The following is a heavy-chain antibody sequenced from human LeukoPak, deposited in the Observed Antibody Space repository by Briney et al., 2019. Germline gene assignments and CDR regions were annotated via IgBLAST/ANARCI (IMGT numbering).Heavy chain of an antibody. D-gene: IGHD2-2*02. V-gene: IGHV3-30*02. CDR3: ARDRVNCSSTSCYTALFDY. CDR2: IRYDGGNK. Sequence: GGSLRLSCAASGFTFSSYGMHWVRQAPGKGLEWVAFIRYDGGNKYYADSVKGRFTISRDNSRNTVYLQMNSLRAEDTAVYYCARDRVNCSSTSCYTALFDYWGQGTLVTVSS. CDR1: GFTFSSYG. J-gene: IGHJ4*02.